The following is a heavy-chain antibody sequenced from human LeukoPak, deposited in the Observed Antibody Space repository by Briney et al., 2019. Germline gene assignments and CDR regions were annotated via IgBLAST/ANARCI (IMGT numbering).Heavy chain of an antibody. CDR1: GFTFSSYS. V-gene: IGHV3-21*01. D-gene: IGHD5-12*01. J-gene: IGHJ4*02. Sequence: GGSLRLSCAASGFTFSSYSMNWVRQAPGKGLEWVSSISSSSSYIYYADSVKGRFTISRDNAKNTLYLQMNSLRAEDTAVYYCARDLQPRYSGYDNQDYWGQGTLVTVSS. CDR3: ARDLQPRYSGYDNQDY. CDR2: ISSSSSYI.